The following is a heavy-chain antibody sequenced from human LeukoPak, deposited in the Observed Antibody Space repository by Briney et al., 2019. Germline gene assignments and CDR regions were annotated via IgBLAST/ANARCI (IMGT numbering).Heavy chain of an antibody. CDR2: ISHNGDST. J-gene: IGHJ5*02. Sequence: GGSLRLSCVASGFIFSDYPMHWVRQAPGKGLEYVSTISHNGDSTFYASSVKGRFVISRDNSKNTLYLQMGGLRADDMAAYYCARGGPGNKRDWHWFDPWGQGTLVTVSS. CDR1: GFIFSDYP. CDR3: ARGGPGNKRDWHWFDP. D-gene: IGHD3-9*01. V-gene: IGHV3-64*01.